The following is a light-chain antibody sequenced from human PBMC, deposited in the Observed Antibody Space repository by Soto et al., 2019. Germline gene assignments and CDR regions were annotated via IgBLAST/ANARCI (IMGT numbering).Light chain of an antibody. V-gene: IGKV1-39*01. CDR2: AAS. CDR1: QSISSY. CDR3: QQSYSTPRT. Sequence: DIQMTQSPSSLSASVGDRVTITCRASQSISSYLNWYQQKPGKAPNLLIYAASSLQSGVPSRFSGSGSGTDFTLTISSLQPEDFATDYCQQSYSTPRTLGQGTKVEIK. J-gene: IGKJ1*01.